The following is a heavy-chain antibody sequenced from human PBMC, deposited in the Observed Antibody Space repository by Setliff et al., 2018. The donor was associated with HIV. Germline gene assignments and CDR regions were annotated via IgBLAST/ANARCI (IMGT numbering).Heavy chain of an antibody. J-gene: IGHJ5*02. CDR2: IYYSGSP. CDR1: NGSISNYY. D-gene: IGHD6-13*01. Sequence: PSETLSLTCTVSNGSISNYYWSWIRQPPGKGLQWIGYIYYSGSPNYNPSLKSRVTISVDRSKNQVSLEMTSLTAADTAVYYCARLRFSSSWYVGPDLWGQGFQVTVSS. CDR3: ARLRFSSSWYVGPDL. V-gene: IGHV4-59*08.